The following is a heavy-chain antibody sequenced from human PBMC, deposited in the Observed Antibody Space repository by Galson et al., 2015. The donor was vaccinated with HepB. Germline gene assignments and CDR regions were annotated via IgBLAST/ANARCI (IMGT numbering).Heavy chain of an antibody. J-gene: IGHJ3*02. D-gene: IGHD2-15*01. V-gene: IGHV3-21*01. CDR2: ISSSSSYI. Sequence: SLRLSCAASGFTFSSYSMNWVRQAPGKGLEWVSSISSSSSYIYYADSVKGRFTISRDNAKNSLYLQMNSLRAEDTAVYYCARSNPMRILNDAFDIWGQGTMVTVSS. CDR1: GFTFSSYS. CDR3: ARSNPMRILNDAFDI.